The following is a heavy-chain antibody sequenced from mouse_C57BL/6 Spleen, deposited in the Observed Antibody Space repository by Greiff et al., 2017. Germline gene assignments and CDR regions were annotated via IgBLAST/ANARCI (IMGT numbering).Heavy chain of an antibody. CDR3: ARHYDYDSDFDY. J-gene: IGHJ2*01. Sequence: VQLQQPGAELVKPGASVKMSCTASGYTFTSYWITWVKQRPGQGLEWIGDIYPGSGSTNYNEKFKSKATLTVDKSSSTAYMQLSSRTSEDSAVYYCARHYDYDSDFDYWGQGTTLTVSS. CDR2: IYPGSGST. D-gene: IGHD2-4*01. CDR1: GYTFTSYW. V-gene: IGHV1-55*01.